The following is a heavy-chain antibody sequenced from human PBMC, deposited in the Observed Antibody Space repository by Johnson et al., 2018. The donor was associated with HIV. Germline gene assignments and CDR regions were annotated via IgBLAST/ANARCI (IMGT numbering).Heavy chain of an antibody. D-gene: IGHD3-22*01. V-gene: IGHV3-9*01. CDR1: GFIFGDYA. CDR3: ARGLTMIVVVDAFDI. Sequence: EVQVVESGGGLVQPGRSLRLSCAASGFIFGDYAMHWVRQVPGKGLEWVSGISWNSGSNKYYADSVKGRFTISRDNSKNPLYLQMNSLRDEDTSVYYCARGLTMIVVVDAFDIWGQGTMVTVSS. J-gene: IGHJ3*02. CDR2: ISWNSGSNK.